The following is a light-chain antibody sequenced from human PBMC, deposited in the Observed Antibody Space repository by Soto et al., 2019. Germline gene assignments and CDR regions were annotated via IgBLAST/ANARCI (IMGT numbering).Light chain of an antibody. CDR2: EVS. J-gene: IGLJ2*01. Sequence: SALTQPASVSASPGQSITISCTGTSSDVGRYKFVSWYQQYPGKGPRLMMYEVSNRPSGVSNRFSGSKSGNTASLTISGLQTEDEAIYYCSSSTSTSTLMIFGGGTKLTVL. CDR1: SSDVGRYKF. CDR3: SSSTSTSTLMI. V-gene: IGLV2-14*01.